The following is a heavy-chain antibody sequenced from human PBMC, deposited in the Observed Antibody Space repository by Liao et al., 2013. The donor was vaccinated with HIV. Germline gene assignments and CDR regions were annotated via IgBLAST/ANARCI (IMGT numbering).Heavy chain of an antibody. CDR2: FFAGGDT. V-gene: IGHV4-4*07. CDR3: TRDVLTGVHAH. CDR1: GGSISNSH. Sequence: QVQLQESGPGLVKPSETLSLTCTVSGGSISNSHWSWIRQPPGKGLEWIGRFFAGGDTDYNPSLKTRVTISVDTSKNQFFLRLTSVTAADTAVYFCTRDVLTGVHAHWGQGALVTVSS. J-gene: IGHJ4*02. D-gene: IGHD7-27*01.